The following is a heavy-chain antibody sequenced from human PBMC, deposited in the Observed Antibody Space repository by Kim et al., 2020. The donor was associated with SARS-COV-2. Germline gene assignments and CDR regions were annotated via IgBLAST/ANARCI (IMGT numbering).Heavy chain of an antibody. J-gene: IGHJ2*01. CDR2: YVVRT. CDR3: ARGFDL. V-gene: IGHV4-59*09. Sequence: YVVRTNYHPTLTGSVTISVDTSKTQFSLKLGSVTAADTAVYYCARGFDLWGRGTLVTVSS.